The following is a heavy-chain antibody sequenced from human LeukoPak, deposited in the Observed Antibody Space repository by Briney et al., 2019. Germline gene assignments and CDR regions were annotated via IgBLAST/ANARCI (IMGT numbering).Heavy chain of an antibody. V-gene: IGHV5-51*01. CDR1: GYSINNYW. D-gene: IGHD2-15*01. J-gene: IGHJ5*02. Sequence: GESLKISCKGSGYSINNYWIGWVRQMPGKGLEWMGIIYPADSDIRYSPSFQDQVTISADKSISTAYLQWSSLKASDTAMYYRARQEYCSGGSCYTWFDPWGQGTLVTVSS. CDR2: IYPADSDI. CDR3: ARQEYCSGGSCYTWFDP.